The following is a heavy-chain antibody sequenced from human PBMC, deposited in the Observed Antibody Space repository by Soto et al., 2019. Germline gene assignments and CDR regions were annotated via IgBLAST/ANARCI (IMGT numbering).Heavy chain of an antibody. V-gene: IGHV3-21*01. CDR1: GFTFSSYS. CDR3: ARESHYDILTGYYNAKTFDY. CDR2: ISSSSSYI. J-gene: IGHJ4*02. D-gene: IGHD3-9*01. Sequence: GGSLRLSCAASGFTFSSYSMNWVRQAPGKGLEWVSSISSSSSYIYYADSVKGRFTISRDNAKNSLYLQMNSLRAEDTAVYYCARESHYDILTGYYNAKTFDYWGQGTLVTVSS.